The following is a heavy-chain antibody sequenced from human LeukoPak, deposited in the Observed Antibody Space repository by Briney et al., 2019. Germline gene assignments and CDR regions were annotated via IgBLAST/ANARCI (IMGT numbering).Heavy chain of an antibody. Sequence: GGSLRLSCAASGFTVSSNYMSWVRQAPGKGLEWVSLISWDGGSTYYADSVKGRFTISRDNSKNSLYLQMNSLRTEDTALYYCAKDKGSSWYDWFDPWGQGTLVTVSS. CDR3: AKDKGSSWYDWFDP. D-gene: IGHD6-13*01. J-gene: IGHJ5*02. V-gene: IGHV3-43*01. CDR2: ISWDGGST. CDR1: GFTVSSNY.